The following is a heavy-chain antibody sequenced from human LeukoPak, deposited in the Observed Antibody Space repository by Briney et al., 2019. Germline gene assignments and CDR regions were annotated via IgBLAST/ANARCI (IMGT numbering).Heavy chain of an antibody. CDR3: SKQVDFDRADALDV. CDR2: ISGSDDST. V-gene: IGHV3-23*01. D-gene: IGHD3-9*01. Sequence: GGSLRLSCAASGFAFGNYAMGWVRQAPGKGLEWVSAISGSDDSTYYADSVKGRFTTSRDKSKNTLYLQMNSLRAEDTAVYYCSKQVDFDRADALDVWGQGTMVTVSS. J-gene: IGHJ3*01. CDR1: GFAFGNYA.